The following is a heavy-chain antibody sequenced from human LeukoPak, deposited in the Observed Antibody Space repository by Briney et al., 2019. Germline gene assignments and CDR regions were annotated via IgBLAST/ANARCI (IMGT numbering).Heavy chain of an antibody. V-gene: IGHV3-21*01. CDR1: GFTFSSYS. J-gene: IGHJ4*02. Sequence: PGGSLRLSCAASGFTFSSYSMNWVRQAPGRGLEWVSSISSGSNYIHYADSVKGRFTISRDNANKSLYLQMNSLRDEDTAVYYCARAYCSSTRCYPYYFDNWGQGTLVTVSS. CDR3: ARAYCSSTRCYPYYFDN. CDR2: ISSGSNYI. D-gene: IGHD2-2*01.